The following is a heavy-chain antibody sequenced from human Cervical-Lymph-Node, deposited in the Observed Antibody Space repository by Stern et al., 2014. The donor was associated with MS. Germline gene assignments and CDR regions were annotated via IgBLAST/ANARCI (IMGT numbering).Heavy chain of an antibody. D-gene: IGHD4-11*01. CDR2: IDWDDDK. Sequence: QVTLKESGPALVKPTQTLTLTCTFSGFSLATSGKCVSWIRQPPGKALEWLALIDWDDDKFYNTSLKTRLTISKDASKNQVVLTMTNVDPVDTATYFCARIRDDFSNYYFDSWGQGTLVTVSS. CDR3: ARIRDDFSNYYFDS. J-gene: IGHJ4*02. V-gene: IGHV2-70*13. CDR1: GFSLATSGKC.